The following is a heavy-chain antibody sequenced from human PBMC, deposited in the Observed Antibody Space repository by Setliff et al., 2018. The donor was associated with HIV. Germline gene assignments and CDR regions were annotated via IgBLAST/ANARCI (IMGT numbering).Heavy chain of an antibody. CDR1: GGSISTYY. D-gene: IGHD6-13*01. V-gene: IGHV4-4*08. J-gene: IGHJ4*02. CDR2: IYITGST. CDR3: ARGNGDAAGTRYFDY. Sequence: PSETLSLTCSVSGGSISTYYWSWIRQPPGKGLEWIGYIYITGSTTYNPSLKSRVSISLDTSENRFSLRLHSVTAADTAVYYCARGNGDAAGTRYFDYWGQGTLVTVSS.